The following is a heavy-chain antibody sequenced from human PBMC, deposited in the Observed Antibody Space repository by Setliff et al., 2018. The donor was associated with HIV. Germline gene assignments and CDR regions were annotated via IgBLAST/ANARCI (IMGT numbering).Heavy chain of an antibody. CDR2: ITNNSDT. Sequence: GGSLRLSCAASGFTFRHYSMNWVRQAPGKGLEWFSSITNNSDTLYAASVKGRFLISRDNAKNSLYLQMNSLRAEDTAVYFCIISPPYFFDTATYRGSQGTLVNVPSGKTQFSVKLSSVTAADTAVYYCAGRKGYCSGPSCLEFSWFDPWGQGTLVTVSS. D-gene: IGHD1-26*01. J-gene: IGHJ5*02. V-gene: IGHV3-21*04. CDR1: GFTFRHYS. CDR3: IISPPYFFDTATYRGSQGTLVNVPSGKTQFSVKLSSVTAADTAVYYCAGRKGYCSGPSCLEFSWFDP.